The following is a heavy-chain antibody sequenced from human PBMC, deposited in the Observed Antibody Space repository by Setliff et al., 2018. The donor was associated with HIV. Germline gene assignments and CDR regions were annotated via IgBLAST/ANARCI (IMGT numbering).Heavy chain of an antibody. CDR1: GYTFTRYD. J-gene: IGHJ4*02. CDR2: MNPNSGNT. V-gene: IGHV1-8*01. Sequence: ASVKVSCKASGYTFTRYDINWVRQATGQGLEWMGWMNPNSGNTGYAQKFQGRVTMTRNTSISTAYMELSSLRSEDTAVYYCATSVATFDSVDYRGQGTLVTVSS. D-gene: IGHD1-26*01. CDR3: ATSVATFDSVDY.